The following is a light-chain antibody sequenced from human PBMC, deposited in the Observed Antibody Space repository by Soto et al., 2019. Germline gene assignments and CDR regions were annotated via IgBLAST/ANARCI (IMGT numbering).Light chain of an antibody. CDR1: QSVSSSY. CDR3: QQYGSSIFT. J-gene: IGKJ3*01. Sequence: EIVLTQSPGTLSLSPGERATLSCRASQSVSSSYLGWYQQKPGQAPRLLIYGASTRATGIPDRCSGSGSGTDFTLTISRLEPEDFAVYYCQQYGSSIFTFGPGTKVDIK. V-gene: IGKV3-20*01. CDR2: GAS.